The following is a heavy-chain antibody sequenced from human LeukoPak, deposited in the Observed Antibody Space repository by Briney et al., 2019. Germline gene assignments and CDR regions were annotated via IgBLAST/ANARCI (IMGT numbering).Heavy chain of an antibody. CDR2: IHYTGGA. CDR1: GSISPYY. CDR3: TRHAQTYYYGMDV. Sequence: KPSETLSLPCTGGSISPYYWSWIRQSPGKGREGIAQIHYTGGATYNLSLQSRGTISVDTRNNHLYLRLTSETAADPAVDCCTRHAQTYYYGMDVWGQGTTVTVSS. J-gene: IGHJ6*02. V-gene: IGHV4-59*08.